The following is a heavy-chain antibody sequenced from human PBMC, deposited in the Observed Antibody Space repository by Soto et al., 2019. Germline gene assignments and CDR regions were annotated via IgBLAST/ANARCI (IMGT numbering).Heavy chain of an antibody. J-gene: IGHJ6*03. V-gene: IGHV4-31*03. CDR3: ARDSRYVQHQLQKRMDV. D-gene: IGHD6-13*01. Sequence: PSETLSLTCTVSGGSISSGGYYWSWIRQHPGKGLEWIGYIYYSGSTYYNPSLKSRVTISVDTSKNQFSLKLSSVTAADTAVYYCARDSRYVQHQLQKRMDVWGRGTTVTVSS. CDR2: IYYSGST. CDR1: GGSISSGGYY.